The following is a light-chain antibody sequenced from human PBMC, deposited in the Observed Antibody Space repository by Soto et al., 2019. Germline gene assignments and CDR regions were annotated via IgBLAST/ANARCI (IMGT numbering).Light chain of an antibody. J-gene: IGLJ3*02. V-gene: IGLV8-61*01. Sequence: QAVVTQEPSFSVSPGGTVTLTCGLSSGSVSTSYYPSWYQQTPGQAPRTLIYSTNTRSSGVPDRFSGSILGNKAALTITGAHADDESDYYCVLYMGSGYWVFGGGTQLTVL. CDR2: STN. CDR1: SGSVSTSYY. CDR3: VLYMGSGYWV.